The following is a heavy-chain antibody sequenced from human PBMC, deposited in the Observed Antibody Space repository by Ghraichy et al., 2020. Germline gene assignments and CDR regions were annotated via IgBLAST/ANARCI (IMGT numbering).Heavy chain of an antibody. D-gene: IGHD3-22*01. J-gene: IGHJ6*02. CDR3: ARRITSITMIVVVTDYYYGMDV. CDR2: MNPNSGNT. V-gene: IGHV1-8*01. CDR1: GYTFTSYD. Sequence: ASVKVSCKASGYTFTSYDINWVRQATGQGLEWMGWMNPNSGNTGYAQKFQGRVTMTRNTSISTAYMELSSLRSEDTAVYYCARRITSITMIVVVTDYYYGMDVWGQGTTVTVSS.